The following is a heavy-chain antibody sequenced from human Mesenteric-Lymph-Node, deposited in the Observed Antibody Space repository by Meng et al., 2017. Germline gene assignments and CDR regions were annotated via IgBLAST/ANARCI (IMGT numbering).Heavy chain of an antibody. Sequence: GESLKISCAVSGFTFSSHWMSWVRQAPGKGLEWVANIKEDGSNKYYADSVKGRFTISRDNSKNTLYLQMNSLRAEDTAVYYCARDRYDSSGYTDYWGQGTLVTVSS. CDR1: GFTFSSHW. D-gene: IGHD3-22*01. V-gene: IGHV3-7*01. CDR2: IKEDGSNK. CDR3: ARDRYDSSGYTDY. J-gene: IGHJ4*02.